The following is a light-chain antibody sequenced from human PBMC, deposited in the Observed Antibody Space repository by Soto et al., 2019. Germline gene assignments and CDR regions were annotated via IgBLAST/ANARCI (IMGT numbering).Light chain of an antibody. CDR3: QQYDSSPSWT. J-gene: IGKJ1*01. CDR1: QSVSRN. V-gene: IGKV3D-15*01. Sequence: EIVMTQSPATLSVSPGERATLSCRASQSVSRNLAWYQQKPGQAPRLLIYDASTRATGTPARFSGSGSGTDFTLTISRLEPEDFAVYYCQQYDSSPSWTFGQGTKVDIK. CDR2: DAS.